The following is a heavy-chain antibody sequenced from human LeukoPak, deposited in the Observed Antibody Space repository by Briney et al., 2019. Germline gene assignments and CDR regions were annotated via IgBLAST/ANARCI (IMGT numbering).Heavy chain of an antibody. J-gene: IGHJ4*02. CDR2: INPNSGGT. CDR3: ARVRHSGYEDYFDY. V-gene: IGHV1-2*02. D-gene: IGHD5-12*01. CDR1: GYTFTSYG. Sequence: ASVKVSCKASGYTFTSYGISWVRQAPGQGLEWMGWINPNSGGTNYAQKFQGRVTMTRDTSISTAYMELSRLRSDDTAVYYCARVRHSGYEDYFDYWGQGTLVTVSS.